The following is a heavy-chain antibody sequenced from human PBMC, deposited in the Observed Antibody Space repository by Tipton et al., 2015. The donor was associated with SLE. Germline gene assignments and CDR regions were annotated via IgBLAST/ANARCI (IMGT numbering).Heavy chain of an antibody. D-gene: IGHD6-19*01. CDR3: ARGRGVAAIFDY. J-gene: IGHJ4*02. Sequence: TLSLTCAVYGGSFSGYYWSWIRQPPGKGLEWIGEINHSGSTNYNPSLKSRVTISVDTSKNQFSLKLSSVTAADTAVYYCARGRGVAAIFDYWGQGTRVTVSS. CDR2: INHSGST. V-gene: IGHV4-34*01. CDR1: GGSFSGYY.